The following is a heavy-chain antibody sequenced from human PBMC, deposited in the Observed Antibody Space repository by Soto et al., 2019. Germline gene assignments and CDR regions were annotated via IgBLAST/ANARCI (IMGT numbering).Heavy chain of an antibody. D-gene: IGHD3-16*01. CDR3: ARDREYYYDYVWGSRFDY. J-gene: IGHJ4*02. CDR1: GGSISSYY. Sequence: PSETLSLTCTVSGGSISSYYWSWIRQPPGKGLEWIGYIYYSGSTNYNPSLKSRVTISVDTSKNQFSLKLSSVTAADTAVYYCARDREYYYDYVWGSRFDYWGQGTLVTVS. V-gene: IGHV4-59*01. CDR2: IYYSGST.